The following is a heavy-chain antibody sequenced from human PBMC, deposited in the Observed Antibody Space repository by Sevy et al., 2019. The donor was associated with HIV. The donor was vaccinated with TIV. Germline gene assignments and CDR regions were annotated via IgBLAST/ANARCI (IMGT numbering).Heavy chain of an antibody. V-gene: IGHV4-31*03. CDR2: IYYSGST. CDR1: GGSISSGGYY. D-gene: IGHD3-3*01. CDR3: ARGGGYDFWSGYYTGFDY. Sequence: SETLSLTCTVSGGSISSGGYYWSWIRQHPGKSREWIGYIYYSGSTYYNPSLKSRVTISVDTSKNQFSLKLSSVTAADTAVYYCARGGGYDFWSGYYTGFDYWGQGTLVTVSS. J-gene: IGHJ4*02.